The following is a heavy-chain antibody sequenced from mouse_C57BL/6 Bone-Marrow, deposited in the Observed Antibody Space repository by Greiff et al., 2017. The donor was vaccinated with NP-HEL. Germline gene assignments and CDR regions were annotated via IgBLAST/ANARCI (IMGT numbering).Heavy chain of an antibody. D-gene: IGHD1-1*01. V-gene: IGHV10-1*01. Sequence: GGGLVQPKGSLKLSCAASGFSFNTYAMHWVRQAPGKGLEWVARVRSKSNNYATYYADSVKDRFTISRDDSESMLYLQMNNLKTEDTAMYYCVRQGYYGSFWYFDVWGTGTTVTVSS. CDR2: VRSKSNNYAT. J-gene: IGHJ1*03. CDR3: VRQGYYGSFWYFDV. CDR1: GFSFNTYA.